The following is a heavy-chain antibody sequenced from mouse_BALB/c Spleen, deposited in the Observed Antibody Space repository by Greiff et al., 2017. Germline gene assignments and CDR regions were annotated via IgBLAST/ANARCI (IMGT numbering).Heavy chain of an antibody. J-gene: IGHJ4*01. CDR1: GFTFSSYG. CDR3: ARLGHYYAMDY. V-gene: IGHV5-17*02. Sequence: EVQRVESGGGLVQPGGSRKLSCAASGFTFSSYGMHWVRQAPEKGLEWVAYISSGSSTIYYADTVKGRFTISRDNPKNTLLLLMTSLRSEDTAMYYCARLGHYYAMDYWGQGTSVTVSA. CDR2: ISSGSSTI.